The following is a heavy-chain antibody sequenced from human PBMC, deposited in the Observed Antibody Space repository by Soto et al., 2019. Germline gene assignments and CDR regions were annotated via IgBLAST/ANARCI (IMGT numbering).Heavy chain of an antibody. CDR1: GFTFSSYS. J-gene: IGHJ6*03. Sequence: GGSLRLSCAASGFTFSSYSMSWVRQAPGKGLEKVSAISGSGGSTYYADSVKGRFTISRDNSKNTLYLQMNSLRAEDTAVYYCAKDKLGYCSGGSCHPRPYYMDVWGKGTTVTVSS. D-gene: IGHD2-15*01. V-gene: IGHV3-23*01. CDR2: ISGSGGST. CDR3: AKDKLGYCSGGSCHPRPYYMDV.